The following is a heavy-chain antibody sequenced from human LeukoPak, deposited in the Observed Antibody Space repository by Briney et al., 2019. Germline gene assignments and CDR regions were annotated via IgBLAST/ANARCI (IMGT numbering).Heavy chain of an antibody. CDR2: FDPEDGET. D-gene: IGHD1-26*01. Sequence: ASVKVSCKFSGYTLTELSMRWVRQAPGKGLEWMGGFDPEDGETIYAQKFQGRVTMTEDTSTDTAYMELSSLRSEDTAVYYCATHSLYSGSYYYFDYWGQGTLVTVSS. CDR1: GYTLTELS. J-gene: IGHJ4*02. CDR3: ATHSLYSGSYYYFDY. V-gene: IGHV1-24*01.